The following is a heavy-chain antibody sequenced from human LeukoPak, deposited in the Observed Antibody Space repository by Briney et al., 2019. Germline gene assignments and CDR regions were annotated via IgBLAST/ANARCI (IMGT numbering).Heavy chain of an antibody. CDR1: GYTFTSYG. J-gene: IGHJ4*02. CDR3: ARDQYYYGSGSYAY. D-gene: IGHD3-10*01. Sequence: ASVKVSCKPSGYTFTSYGISWVRQAPGQGLEWMGWISAYNGNTNYAQKLQGRVTITTDTSTSTAYMELRSLRSDDTAVYYCARDQYYYGSGSYAYWGQGTLVTVSS. CDR2: ISAYNGNT. V-gene: IGHV1-18*01.